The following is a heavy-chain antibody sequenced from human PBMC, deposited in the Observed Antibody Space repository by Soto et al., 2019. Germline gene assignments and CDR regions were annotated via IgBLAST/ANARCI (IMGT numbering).Heavy chain of an antibody. CDR3: VRQGIDYLHGLVHV. J-gene: IGHJ6*02. CDR1: SGPDRSHN. D-gene: IGHD4-17*01. Sequence: QVQLQQSGPRLVKPSETLSLTCTVSSGPDRSHNWGWIRQPPGRGLEWIGYVYYTGDTAYKPSLRGRVTISEDPSKNHSSLTLNSVTDADTAVYYCVRQGIDYLHGLVHVWGQGTTVSVSS. V-gene: IGHV4-59*08. CDR2: VYYTGDT.